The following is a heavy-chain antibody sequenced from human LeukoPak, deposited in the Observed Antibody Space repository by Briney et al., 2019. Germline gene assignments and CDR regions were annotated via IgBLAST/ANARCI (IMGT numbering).Heavy chain of an antibody. Sequence: PGGSLRLSCAASGFSFSDYYMSWIRQAPGKGLEWVSGISWNSGSIGYADSVKGRFTISRDNAKNSLYLQMNSLRAEDTAVYYCTTGGRKRCSGINCYPGDYWGQGTLVTVSS. J-gene: IGHJ4*02. V-gene: IGHV3-9*01. CDR2: ISWNSGSI. CDR3: TTGGRKRCSGINCYPGDY. CDR1: GFSFSDYY. D-gene: IGHD2-15*01.